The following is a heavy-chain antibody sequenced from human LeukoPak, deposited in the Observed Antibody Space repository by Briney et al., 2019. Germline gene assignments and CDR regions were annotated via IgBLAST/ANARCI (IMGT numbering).Heavy chain of an antibody. CDR1: GGPITNYY. J-gene: IGHJ4*02. V-gene: IGHV4-59*12. D-gene: IGHD5-12*01. CDR2: IYHSGST. Sequence: KPSETLSLTCTVSGGPITNYYWSWIRQPPGKAPEWIGYIYHSGSTHYNPSLQSRVTISVDTSKNQFSLKLSSVTAADTAVYYCARVGWLRWPKFDYWGQGTLVTVSS. CDR3: ARVGWLRWPKFDY.